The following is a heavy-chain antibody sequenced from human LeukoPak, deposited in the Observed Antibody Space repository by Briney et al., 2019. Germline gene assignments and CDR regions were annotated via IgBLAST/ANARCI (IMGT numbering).Heavy chain of an antibody. CDR2: ITGSGETT. J-gene: IGHJ4*02. D-gene: IGHD6-13*01. CDR1: GFTFSSYG. V-gene: IGHV3-23*01. CDR3: AKGRTGYIPDY. Sequence: GGSLRLSCAASGFTFSSYGMHWVRQAPGKGLEWVSVITGSGETTHYADSVKGRFTISRDNSKNTLYLQMNSLRAEDTAVYYCAKGRTGYIPDYWGQGTLVTVSS.